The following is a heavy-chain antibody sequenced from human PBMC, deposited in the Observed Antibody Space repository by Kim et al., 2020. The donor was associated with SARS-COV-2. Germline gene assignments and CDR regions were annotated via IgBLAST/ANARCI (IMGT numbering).Heavy chain of an antibody. J-gene: IGHJ5*02. CDR3: ARGVWFDP. V-gene: IGHV4-34*01. Sequence: GTTRYSPSLKSRVTISVDKSKNQFSLKLNSVTAADSGVYYCARGVWFDPWGQGTLVTVSS. CDR2: GTT.